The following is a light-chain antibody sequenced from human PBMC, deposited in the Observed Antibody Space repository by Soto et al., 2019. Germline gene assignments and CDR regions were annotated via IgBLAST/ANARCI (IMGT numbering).Light chain of an antibody. CDR1: HSISIW. J-gene: IGKJ1*01. V-gene: IGKV1-5*03. CDR3: LQYNSYPWT. Sequence: DIQMTQSPSTLSASVGDRVTITCRASHSISIWLAWYQQKPGKAPKVIIYRASSLESGVPSRFSGSGSVTEFTLTISSLQPDDFATYYCLQYNSYPWTFGQGTKVEIK. CDR2: RAS.